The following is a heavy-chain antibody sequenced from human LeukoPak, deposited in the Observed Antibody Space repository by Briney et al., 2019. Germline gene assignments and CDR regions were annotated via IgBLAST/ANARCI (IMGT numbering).Heavy chain of an antibody. V-gene: IGHV5-51*01. CDR3: ARALRLLWFGELSPPDY. D-gene: IGHD3-10*01. CDR2: IYPGDCDT. J-gene: IGHJ4*02. CDR1: GYSFTSYW. Sequence: GESLKISCKGSGYSFTSYWICWGRQMPGKGLELMGIIYPGDCDTRYSPAFQGQVAISADKSISTAYLQWSSLKASDTAMYYSARALRLLWFGELSPPDYWGQGTLVTVSS.